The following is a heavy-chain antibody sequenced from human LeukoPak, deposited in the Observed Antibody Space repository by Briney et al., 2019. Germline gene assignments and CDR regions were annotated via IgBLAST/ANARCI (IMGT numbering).Heavy chain of an antibody. CDR1: GYTFTDYS. CDR3: AATGKGAFDI. J-gene: IGHJ3*02. CDR2: VDPEYGER. V-gene: IGHV1-69-2*01. Sequence: ASVKISCKASGYTFTDYSMHWVQQAPGKGPEWVGRVDPEYGERIYSGKFQGRVTMTEDTSTDTAYMELSSLRSEDTAVYYCAATGKGAFDIWGQGTMVTVSS. D-gene: IGHD4-17*01.